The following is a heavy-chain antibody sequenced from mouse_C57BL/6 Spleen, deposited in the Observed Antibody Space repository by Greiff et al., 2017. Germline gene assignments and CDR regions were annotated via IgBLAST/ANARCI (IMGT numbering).Heavy chain of an antibody. J-gene: IGHJ3*01. Sequence: EVKLQESGPGLVKPSQSLSLTCSVTGYSITSGYYWNWIRQFPGNKLEWVGYISSDGSNNYNPYLKHRISITRDTSKNQFFLQLNSVTTEDTATYYCARASGNCPFAYWGPGTLVTVSA. D-gene: IGHD2-1*01. CDR2: ISSDGSN. CDR1: GYSITSGYY. V-gene: IGHV3-6*01. CDR3: ARASGNCPFAY.